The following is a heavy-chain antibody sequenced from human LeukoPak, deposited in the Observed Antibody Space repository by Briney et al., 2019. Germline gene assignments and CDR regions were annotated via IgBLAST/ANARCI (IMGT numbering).Heavy chain of an antibody. CDR1: GYTFTSYA. CDR2: INAGNGNT. CDR3: ARARITMVRGVTSPFDY. J-gene: IGHJ4*02. V-gene: IGHV1-3*01. Sequence: ASVKVSCKASGYTFTSYAMHWVRQAPGQRLEWMGWINAGNGNTKYSQKFQGRVTITRDTSASTAYMELSSLRSEDTAVYYCARARITMVRGVTSPFDYWGQGTLVTVSS. D-gene: IGHD3-10*01.